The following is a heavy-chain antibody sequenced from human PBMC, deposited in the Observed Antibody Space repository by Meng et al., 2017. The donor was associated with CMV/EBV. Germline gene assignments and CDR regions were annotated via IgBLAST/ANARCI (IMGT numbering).Heavy chain of an antibody. V-gene: IGHV1-69*05. J-gene: IGHJ6*02. D-gene: IGHD2-2*02. Sequence: SVKVSCKASGGTFSSYAISWVRQAPGQGLEWMGGIIPIFGTANYAQKFQGRVTITRNTSISTAYMELSSLRSEDTAVYYCARVVVPAAIRAISDFWSGFSGYGMDVWGQGTTVTVSS. CDR3: ARVVVPAAIRAISDFWSGFSGYGMDV. CDR1: GGTFSSYA. CDR2: IIPIFGTA.